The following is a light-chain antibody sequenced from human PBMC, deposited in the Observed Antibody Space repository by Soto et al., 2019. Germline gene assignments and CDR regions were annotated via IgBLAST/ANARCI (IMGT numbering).Light chain of an antibody. CDR1: QSVSSSY. J-gene: IGKJ2*01. CDR3: QQYDSSLYT. CDR2: GAS. V-gene: IGKV3-20*01. Sequence: EIVLTQSPGTLSLSPGERATLYCRASQSVSSSYVAWYQQKPGQAPRLLIYGASSRATGIPDRFSGSGSGTDFTLSISRLEPEDFAVYYCQQYDSSLYTFGQGTKLEIK.